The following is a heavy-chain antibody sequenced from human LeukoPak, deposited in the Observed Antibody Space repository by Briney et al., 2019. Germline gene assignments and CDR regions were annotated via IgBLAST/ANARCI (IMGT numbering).Heavy chain of an antibody. J-gene: IGHJ4*02. Sequence: SETLSLTCTVSGGSISSYYWTWIRQPPGKGLEWIGYIYAGANGEYNPFLRSRVTISVDTSKNQFSLNLNSATAADTAAYYCARGGLYANIRYDYWGQGALVTVSS. CDR1: GGSISSYY. CDR2: IYAGANG. V-gene: IGHV4-4*09. D-gene: IGHD3-16*01. CDR3: ARGGLYANIRYDY.